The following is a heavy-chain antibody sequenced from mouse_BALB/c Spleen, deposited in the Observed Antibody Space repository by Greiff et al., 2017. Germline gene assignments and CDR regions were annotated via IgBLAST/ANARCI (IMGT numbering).Heavy chain of an antibody. V-gene: IGHV5-6*01. CDR3: TRYYDGYYVFAY. J-gene: IGHJ3*01. Sequence: EVKLVESGGDLVKPGGSLKLSCAASGFTFSSYGMSWVRPTPDKRLEWVATISSGGSYTYYPDSVKGRFTISRDNAKNTLYLQMIMLKSEETAMYYCTRYYDGYYVFAYWGQGTLVTVSA. CDR1: GFTFSSYG. CDR2: ISSGGSYT. D-gene: IGHD2-3*01.